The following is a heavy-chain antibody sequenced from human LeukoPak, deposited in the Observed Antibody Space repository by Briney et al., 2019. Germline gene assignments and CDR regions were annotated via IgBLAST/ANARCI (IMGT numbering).Heavy chain of an antibody. Sequence: SETLSLTCAVYGGSFSGYYWSWIRQPPGKGLEWIGEINHSGSTNYNPSLKSRVTISVDTSKNQFSLKLSSVTAADTAVYYFARGPPKASGSLLPRGGLFQDLGQGTLVTVSS. CDR2: INHSGST. CDR3: ARGPPKASGSLLPRGGLFQD. D-gene: IGHD1-26*01. J-gene: IGHJ1*01. V-gene: IGHV4-34*01. CDR1: GGSFSGYY.